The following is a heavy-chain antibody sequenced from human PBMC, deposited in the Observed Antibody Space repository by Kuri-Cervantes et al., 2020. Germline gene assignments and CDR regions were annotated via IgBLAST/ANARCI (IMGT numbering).Heavy chain of an antibody. CDR2: VTSRGTTV. Sequence: GGSLRLSCAASGFTFSTYDMNWVRQAPGMGLEWVSVVTSRGTTVSYADSVKGRFTISRDNAKNSLYLQMNSLRADDTAVYFCAGSRSGLFWGQGTLVTVSS. CDR3: AGSRSGLF. V-gene: IGHV3-48*03. J-gene: IGHJ4*02. CDR1: GFTFSTYD. D-gene: IGHD3-16*01.